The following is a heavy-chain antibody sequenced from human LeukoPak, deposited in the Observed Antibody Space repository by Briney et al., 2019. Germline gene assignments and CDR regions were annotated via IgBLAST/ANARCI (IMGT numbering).Heavy chain of an antibody. V-gene: IGHV4-38-2*02. CDR3: ARVGWDAAAAKYYYYYYMDV. Sequence: KPSETLSLTCTVSGYSISSGYYWGWIRQPPGKGLEWIGSIYHSGSTYYNPSLKSRVTISVGTSKNQFSLKLSSVTAADTAVYYCARVGWDAAAAKYYYYYYMDVWGKGTTVTVSS. CDR2: IYHSGST. J-gene: IGHJ6*03. CDR1: GYSISSGYY. D-gene: IGHD6-13*01.